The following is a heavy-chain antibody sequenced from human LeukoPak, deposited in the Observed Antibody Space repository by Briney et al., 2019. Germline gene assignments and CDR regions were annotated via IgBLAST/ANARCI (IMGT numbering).Heavy chain of an antibody. CDR2: ISSSSSTI. CDR1: GFAFSSYS. D-gene: IGHD3-10*01. Sequence: GGSLRPSCAASGFAFSSYSMLWVRQAPGKGLEWVSYISSSSSTIYYADSVKGRFTISRDNAKNSLYLQMNTLRAEDTAVYYCARLLSGWFDPWGQGTLVTVSS. J-gene: IGHJ5*02. CDR3: ARLLSGWFDP. V-gene: IGHV3-48*01.